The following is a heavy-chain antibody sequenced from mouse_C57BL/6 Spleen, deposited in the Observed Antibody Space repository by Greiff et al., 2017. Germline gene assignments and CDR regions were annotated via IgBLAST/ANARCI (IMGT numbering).Heavy chain of an antibody. Sequence: QVQLQQPGAELVRPGSSVKLSCKASGYTFTSYWMDWVKQRPGQGLEWIGNIYPSDSETHYHQKFKDKATLTVDKSSNTAYMQLSSLTSEDSAVYSCAKKESLDSTGFFDYWGQGTTLTVSS. V-gene: IGHV1-61*01. J-gene: IGHJ2*01. CDR3: AKKESLDSTGFFDY. CDR2: IYPSDSET. D-gene: IGHD3-2*02. CDR1: GYTFTSYW.